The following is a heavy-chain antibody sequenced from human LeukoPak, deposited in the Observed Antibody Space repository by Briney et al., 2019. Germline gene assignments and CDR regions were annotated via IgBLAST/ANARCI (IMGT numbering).Heavy chain of an antibody. CDR3: ASPHHDYGDYYQFDY. CDR2: ISSSSSYI. CDR1: GFTFSSYS. J-gene: IGHJ4*02. Sequence: PGGSLRLSCAASGFTFSSYSMNWVRQPPGKGLEWVSSISSSSSYIYYADSVKGRFTISRDNAKNPMYLQMNSLSAEDTAVYYCASPHHDYGDYYQFDYWGQGTLVTVSS. D-gene: IGHD4-17*01. V-gene: IGHV3-21*01.